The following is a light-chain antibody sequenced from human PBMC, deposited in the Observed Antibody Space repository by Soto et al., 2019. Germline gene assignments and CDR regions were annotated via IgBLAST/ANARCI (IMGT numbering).Light chain of an antibody. V-gene: IGKV3-15*01. CDR1: QSVSSY. CDR3: QQYNNWPPWT. Sequence: EIVLTQSPATLSLSPGERATLSCRASQSVSSYLAWYQQKPGQAPRLLIYGASTRATGIPARFSGSGSGTEFTLTIRSLQSEDFAVYYCQQYNNWPPWTFGQGTTVDIK. J-gene: IGKJ1*01. CDR2: GAS.